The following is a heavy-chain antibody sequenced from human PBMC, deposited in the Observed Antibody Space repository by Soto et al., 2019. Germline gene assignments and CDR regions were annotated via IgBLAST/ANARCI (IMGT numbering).Heavy chain of an antibody. V-gene: IGHV3-49*03. CDR1: GFTFGDYA. D-gene: IGHD6-19*01. J-gene: IGHJ4*02. Sequence: GGSLRLSCTASGFTFGDYAMSWFRQAPGKGLEWVGFIRSKAYGGTTEYAASVKGRFTISRDDSKSIAYLQMNSLKTEDTAVYYCTRPGYSSGWYRWYFDYWGQGTLVTVSS. CDR2: IRSKAYGGTT. CDR3: TRPGYSSGWYRWYFDY.